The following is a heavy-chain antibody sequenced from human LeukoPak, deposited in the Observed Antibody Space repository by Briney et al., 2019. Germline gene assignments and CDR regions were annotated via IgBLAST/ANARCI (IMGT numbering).Heavy chain of an antibody. Sequence: SETLSLTXTVSGGSISSGSYYWSWIRQPAGTGLEWIGEINHSGSTNYNPSLKSRVTISVDTSKNQFSLKLSSVTAADTAVYYCARGGLGVVIYWGQGTLVTVSS. J-gene: IGHJ4*02. V-gene: IGHV4-61*10. CDR2: INHSGST. D-gene: IGHD3-3*01. CDR1: GGSISSGSYY. CDR3: ARGGLGVVIY.